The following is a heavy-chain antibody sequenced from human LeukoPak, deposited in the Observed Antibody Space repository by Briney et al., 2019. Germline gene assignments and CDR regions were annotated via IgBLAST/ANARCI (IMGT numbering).Heavy chain of an antibody. D-gene: IGHD1-14*01. CDR2: IYSSGST. V-gene: IGHV4-4*07. Sequence: SETLSLTCSVSGDSISYFYWSWIRQAAGKGLEWIGRIYSSGSTDYNASLKSRVTMSVDTSKNQLSLKVISVTAADTAVYYCARGTPGRLIDPWGQGTLVTVSS. CDR3: ARGTPGRLIDP. CDR1: GDSISYFY. J-gene: IGHJ5*02.